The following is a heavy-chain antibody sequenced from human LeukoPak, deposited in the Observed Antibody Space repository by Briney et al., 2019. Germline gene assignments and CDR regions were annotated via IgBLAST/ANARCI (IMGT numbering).Heavy chain of an antibody. V-gene: IGHV6-1*01. J-gene: IGHJ4*02. CDR1: GDSGA. CDR2: TYYRSKWYY. D-gene: IGHD3-22*01. Sequence: SQTLSLTCAISGDSGAWNWIRQSPPRGLEWLGRTYYRSKWYYHYAVSVKSRITINPDTSKNQFSLQLKSVTPEDTAVYYCASYDSNGYYIAYWGQGTLVTVSS. CDR3: ASYDSNGYYIAY.